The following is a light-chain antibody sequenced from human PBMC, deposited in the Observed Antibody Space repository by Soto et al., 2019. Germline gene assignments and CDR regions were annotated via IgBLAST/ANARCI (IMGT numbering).Light chain of an antibody. V-gene: IGLV7-46*01. CDR2: DTR. CDR1: TGAVTSRHY. Sequence: VVTQEPSLTVSPGGTVTLTCGSSTGAVTSRHYPYWFQQKPGQAPRTLIYDTRNKHSWTPARFSGSLLGGKAALTLSGAQPEDEAVYYCLLSYDAARRVFGTGTKFTVL. CDR3: LLSYDAARRV. J-gene: IGLJ1*01.